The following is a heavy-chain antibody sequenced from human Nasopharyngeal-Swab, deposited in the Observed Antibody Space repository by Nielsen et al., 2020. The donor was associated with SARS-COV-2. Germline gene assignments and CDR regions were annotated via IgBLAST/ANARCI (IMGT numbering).Heavy chain of an antibody. D-gene: IGHD1-26*01. V-gene: IGHV3-30-3*01. CDR3: ARVEAGGEWELLPYYYYYMDV. J-gene: IGHJ6*03. Sequence: WIRQPPGKGLEWVAVISYDGGNKYYADSVKGRFTISRDNSKNTLYLQMNSLRAEDTAVYYCARVEAGGEWELLPYYYYYMDVWGKGTTVTVSS. CDR2: ISYDGGNK.